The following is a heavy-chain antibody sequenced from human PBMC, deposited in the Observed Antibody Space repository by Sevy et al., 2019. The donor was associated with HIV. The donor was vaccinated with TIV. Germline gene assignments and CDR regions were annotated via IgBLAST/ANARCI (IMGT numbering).Heavy chain of an antibody. CDR3: ARHVSESWDY. J-gene: IGHJ4*02. D-gene: IGHD3-10*01. CDR2: IKEDGSET. CDR1: GFTFRTNW. Sequence: GGSLRLSCAASGFTFRTNWMTWVRQAAGKRLEWVANIKEDGSETYYVDPVEGRFTISRDNARNSLYLQMNSLRAEDTAVYYCARHVSESWDYWGRGTLVTVSS. V-gene: IGHV3-7*01.